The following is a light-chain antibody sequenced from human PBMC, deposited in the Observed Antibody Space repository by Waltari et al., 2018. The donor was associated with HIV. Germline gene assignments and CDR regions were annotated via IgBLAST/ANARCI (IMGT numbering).Light chain of an antibody. CDR2: EVY. J-gene: IGLJ3*02. Sequence: QSALTQPASVSGSPGQSLTISCTGSISYVGSYNLFSWYQHHPGKAPKLMIYEVYHRPSGVSNRFSGSKSGDTAFLTISGLQAEDEAAYYCCSYAGSRTHWVFGGGTKLTVL. CDR1: ISYVGSYNL. CDR3: CSYAGSRTHWV. V-gene: IGLV2-23*02.